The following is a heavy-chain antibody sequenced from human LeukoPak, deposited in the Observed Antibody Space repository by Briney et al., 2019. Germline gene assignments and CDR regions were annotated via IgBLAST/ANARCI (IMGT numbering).Heavy chain of an antibody. CDR3: ARQKGYSSGWYFDY. V-gene: IGHV4-39*01. J-gene: IGHJ4*02. CDR1: GGSISSSSYY. D-gene: IGHD6-19*01. CDR2: IYYSGST. Sequence: PSVTLSLTCTVSGGSISSSSYYWGWVRQPPGKGLEWNGSIYYSGSTYYNQSLKSRVTISVDTSKNQVALKLSSVTAADTAVYYCARQKGYSSGWYFDYWGQGTLVTVSS.